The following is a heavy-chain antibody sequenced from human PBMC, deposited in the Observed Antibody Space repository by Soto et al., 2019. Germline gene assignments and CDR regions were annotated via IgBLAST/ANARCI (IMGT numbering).Heavy chain of an antibody. D-gene: IGHD3-3*01. CDR2: ISSSGDGT. CDR3: AKNGDFWSWGMDV. J-gene: IGHJ6*02. V-gene: IGHV3-23*01. CDR1: GFTFSTYA. Sequence: EVQLLESGGDLIQPGGSLRLSCAASGFTFSTYAMTWVRQAPGKGLEWVAIISSSGDGTYYVDSVKGRFTISRDNSRNTLNLQMISLRAEDTAVYYCAKNGDFWSWGMDVWGQGTTVTVSS.